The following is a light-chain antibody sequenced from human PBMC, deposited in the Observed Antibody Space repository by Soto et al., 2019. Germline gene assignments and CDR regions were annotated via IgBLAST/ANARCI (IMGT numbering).Light chain of an antibody. CDR3: PQYNDEPGT. CDR2: DAS. CDR1: QNIGNW. Sequence: DIQMTQSPSTLSASVGDRVTITCRASQNIGNWLAWYQQKPGKTPDLLSYDASSLESGVPLRFRGSGSGTEFTLTISRRQTDDSATYYCPQYNDEPGTFGQGTKVEIK. J-gene: IGKJ1*01. V-gene: IGKV1-5*01.